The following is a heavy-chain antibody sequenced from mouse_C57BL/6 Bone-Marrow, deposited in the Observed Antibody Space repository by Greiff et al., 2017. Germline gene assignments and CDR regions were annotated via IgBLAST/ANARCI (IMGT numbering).Heavy chain of an antibody. CDR1: GYTFPSYW. D-gene: IGHD1-1*01. V-gene: IGHV1-7*01. Sequence: QVQLQQSGAELAKPGASVKLSCKASGYTFPSYWMHWVKQRPGQGLEWIGYINPSSGYTKYNQKFKDKVTLTADKSSSTAYMQLSSLTYEDSAVYYCEREGGNLLLRFYAMDYWGQGTSVTVSS. CDR2: INPSSGYT. J-gene: IGHJ4*01. CDR3: EREGGNLLLRFYAMDY.